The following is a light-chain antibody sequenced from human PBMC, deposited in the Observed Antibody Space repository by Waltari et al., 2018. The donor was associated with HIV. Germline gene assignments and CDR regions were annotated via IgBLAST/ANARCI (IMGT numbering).Light chain of an antibody. CDR3: QSTDYDGTWV. CDR1: ALPKKY. Sequence: QTARINCSRGALPKKYSSWYRQKAGQAPMLLIFKDIERPSGIPERISGSGSGTGVTLTISDVQAEDEGDYFCQSTDYDGTWVFGGGTKLTVL. CDR2: KDI. V-gene: IGLV3-25*03. J-gene: IGLJ3*02.